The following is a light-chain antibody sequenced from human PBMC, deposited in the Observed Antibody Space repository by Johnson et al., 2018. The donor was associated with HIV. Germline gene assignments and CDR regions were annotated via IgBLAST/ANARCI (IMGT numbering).Light chain of an antibody. V-gene: IGLV1-51*01. CDR3: GTWDSSLRAGF. CDR2: DNN. J-gene: IGLJ1*01. Sequence: QSVLTQPPSVSAAPGQKVTISCSGSSSNIGNNYVSWYQQIPGTAPKLLIYDNNKRPSGIPDRFSGSKSGTSATLGITGLQTGDEADDYCGTWDSSLRAGFFGTGAKGTVL. CDR1: SSNIGNNY.